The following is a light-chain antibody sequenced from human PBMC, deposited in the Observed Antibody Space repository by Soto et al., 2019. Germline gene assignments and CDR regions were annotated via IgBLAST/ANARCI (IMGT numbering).Light chain of an antibody. Sequence: EILMTQSPLTLSVSPGEGATLSCRASQNINSNLAWYQQRPGQAPRVLIYGASSRASGIPDRFSGSESGTDFTLTINRLEPDDFAVYYCQQYKDWPPLTFGGGTRVESK. CDR1: QNINSN. CDR2: GAS. CDR3: QQYKDWPPLT. V-gene: IGKV3D-15*01. J-gene: IGKJ4*01.